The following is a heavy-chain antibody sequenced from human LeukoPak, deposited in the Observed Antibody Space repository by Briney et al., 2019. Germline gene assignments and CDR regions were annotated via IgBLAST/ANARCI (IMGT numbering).Heavy chain of an antibody. V-gene: IGHV4-59*11. Sequence: SETLSLTCTVSGGSISSHYWSWIRQPPGKGLEWIGYIYYSGSTNYNPSLKSRVTISVDTSKNQFSLKLSSVTAADTAVYYCAREGALLWFGELYYYFDYWGQGTLVTVSS. CDR2: IYYSGST. D-gene: IGHD3-10*01. CDR3: AREGALLWFGELYYYFDY. J-gene: IGHJ4*02. CDR1: GGSISSHY.